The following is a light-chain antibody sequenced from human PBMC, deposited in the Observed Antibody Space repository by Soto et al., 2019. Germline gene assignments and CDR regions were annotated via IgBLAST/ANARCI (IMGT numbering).Light chain of an antibody. V-gene: IGLV2-23*01. Sequence: QSVLTQPASVSGSPGQSITISCTGTSSDVGSYNLVSWYQQQPGKAPKLMIYEGSKRPSGVSNRFSGSKSGNTASLTISGLQAEDEADYYCCSYAGSSTSPYVFGTGTKVTVL. CDR1: SSDVGSYNL. CDR2: EGS. CDR3: CSYAGSSTSPYV. J-gene: IGLJ1*01.